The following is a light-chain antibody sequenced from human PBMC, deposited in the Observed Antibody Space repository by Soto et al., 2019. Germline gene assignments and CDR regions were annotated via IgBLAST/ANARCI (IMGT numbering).Light chain of an antibody. V-gene: IGLV1-44*01. CDR1: SSNIGSNT. J-gene: IGLJ3*02. CDR2: SNN. Sequence: QSVLTQPPSASGTPGQRVTLSCSGSSSNIGSNTVHWYQQLPGTAPKLLIYSNNHRPSGVTDRCSGSKSSTSASLAIIGLQSEDEADYYCAAWDDSLNGWVFGGGTKLTVL. CDR3: AAWDDSLNGWV.